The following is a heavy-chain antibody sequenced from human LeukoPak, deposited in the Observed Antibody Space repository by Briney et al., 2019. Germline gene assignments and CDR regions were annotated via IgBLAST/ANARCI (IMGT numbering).Heavy chain of an antibody. CDR2: ISGSGGST. V-gene: IGHV3-23*01. CDR1: GFTFSSYA. J-gene: IGHJ5*02. Sequence: GGSLRLSCAASGFTFSSYAMSWVRQAPGKGLEWVSAISGSGGSTYCADSVKGRFTISRDNSKNTLYLQMNSLRAEDTAVYYCAKENGDSSGYYYNNWFDPWGQGTLVTVSS. D-gene: IGHD3-22*01. CDR3: AKENGDSSGYYYNNWFDP.